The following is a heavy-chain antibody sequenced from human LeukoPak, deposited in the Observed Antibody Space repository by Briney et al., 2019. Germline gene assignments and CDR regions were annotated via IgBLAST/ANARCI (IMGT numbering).Heavy chain of an antibody. Sequence: GASVKVSCKASGGTFSSYAISWVRQAPGQGLEWMGRINPNSGGTNYAQKFQGRVTMTRDTSISTAYMELSRLRSDDTAVYYCARTGGKNWFDPWGQGTLVTASS. D-gene: IGHD3-16*01. V-gene: IGHV1-2*06. CDR1: GGTFSSYA. CDR2: INPNSGGT. J-gene: IGHJ5*02. CDR3: ARTGGKNWFDP.